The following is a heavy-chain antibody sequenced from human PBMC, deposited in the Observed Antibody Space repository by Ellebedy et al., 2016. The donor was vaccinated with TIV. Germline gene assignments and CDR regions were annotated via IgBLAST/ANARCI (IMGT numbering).Heavy chain of an antibody. CDR3: ARNPPTYNWVDS. CDR2: LHPSGTP. J-gene: IGHJ5*01. Sequence: SETLSLTCAVSGVSITSHFWTWLRQPAGGGLEWIGRLHPSGTPNYNPSLKSRVIMSRDTSKDQFSLTLSSVTAADTAVYYCARNPPTYNWVDSWGQGTLVTVSS. V-gene: IGHV4-4*07. CDR1: GVSITSHF.